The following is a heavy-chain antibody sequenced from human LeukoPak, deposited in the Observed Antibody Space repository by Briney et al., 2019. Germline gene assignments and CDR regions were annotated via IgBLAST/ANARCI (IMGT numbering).Heavy chain of an antibody. V-gene: IGHV1-2*02. CDR3: ARIPSDDYGSGSPRDYFDY. Sequence: ASVKVSCKASGYTFTGYYMHWVRQAPGQGLEWMGWINPNSGGTNYAQKFQGRVTMTRDTSISTAYLQWSSLKASDTAMYYCARIPSDDYGSGSPRDYFDYWGQGTLVTVSS. CDR2: INPNSGGT. D-gene: IGHD3-10*01. CDR1: GYTFTGYY. J-gene: IGHJ4*02.